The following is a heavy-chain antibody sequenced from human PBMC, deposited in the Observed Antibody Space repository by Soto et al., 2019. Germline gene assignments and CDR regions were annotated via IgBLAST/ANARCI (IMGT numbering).Heavy chain of an antibody. CDR2: IYYSGSN. J-gene: IGHJ5*02. Sequence: SETLSLTCTVSGGSISSYYWSWIRQPPGKGLEWIGYIYYSGSNNYNPSLKSRVTKSVDTSTNQLSLKLSSVTAADTAVYYCARVPSYSCLIWFDPWGQGTLVTVSS. D-gene: IGHD2-15*01. V-gene: IGHV4-59*12. CDR3: ARVPSYSCLIWFDP. CDR1: GGSISSYY.